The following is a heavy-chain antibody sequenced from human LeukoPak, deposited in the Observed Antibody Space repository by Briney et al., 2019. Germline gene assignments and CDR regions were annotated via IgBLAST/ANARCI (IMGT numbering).Heavy chain of an antibody. V-gene: IGHV3-48*04. Sequence: PGGSLRLSCAASGFTFSSYSMNWVRQAPGKGLEWVSYISSSSSTIYYADSVKGRFTISRDNAKNSLYLQMNSLRAEDTAVYYCARIVVVVAAPYNDYWGQGTLVTVSS. CDR3: ARIVVVVAAPYNDY. J-gene: IGHJ4*02. CDR2: ISSSSSTI. D-gene: IGHD2-15*01. CDR1: GFTFSSYS.